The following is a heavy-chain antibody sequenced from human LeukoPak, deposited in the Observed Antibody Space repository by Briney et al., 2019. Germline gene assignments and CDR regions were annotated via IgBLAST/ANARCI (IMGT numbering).Heavy chain of an antibody. CDR1: GYTFIDYY. CDR3: ARGRGSSWYYFDS. V-gene: IGHV1-2*02. CDR2: INPNSGDT. D-gene: IGHD6-13*01. J-gene: IGHJ4*02. Sequence: ASVKVSCKASGYTFIDYYMHWVRRAPGQGLEWMGWINPNSGDTNYAQKFQGRVTMTRDTSTSTVYMELSSLRSEDTAVYYCARGRGSSWYYFDSWGQGTLVTVSS.